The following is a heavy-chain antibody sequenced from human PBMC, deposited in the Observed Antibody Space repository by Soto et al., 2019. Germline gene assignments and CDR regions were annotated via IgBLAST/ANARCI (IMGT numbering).Heavy chain of an antibody. CDR3: AKGSGGSSSPLDY. Sequence: EVQLLESGGDLVQPGGSLRLSCAASGFTFSSYAMTWVRQAPGKGLEWVSGISGSGGSTYYADSVKGRFTISRDNSQNTLYLHMNSLSAEDTAVYYCAKGSGGSSSPLDYWGQGTLVTVSS. J-gene: IGHJ4*02. V-gene: IGHV3-23*01. CDR1: GFTFSSYA. D-gene: IGHD6-6*01. CDR2: ISGSGGST.